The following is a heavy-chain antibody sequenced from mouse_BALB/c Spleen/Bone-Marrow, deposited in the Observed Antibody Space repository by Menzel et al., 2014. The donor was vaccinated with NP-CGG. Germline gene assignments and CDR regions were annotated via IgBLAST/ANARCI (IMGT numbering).Heavy chain of an antibody. CDR1: GYKFTDYA. J-gene: IGHJ2*01. D-gene: IGHD1-1*01. CDR2: ISTYSGNT. CDR3: ARNFYGSAYFDF. V-gene: IGHV1-67*01. Sequence: VQGVESGPELVRPGVSVKISCKGSGYKFTDYAMHWAKQSHAKSLGWIGLISTYSGNTHYNQKFKGKATMTVDKSSSTAYMELARLTSEDSAIYYCARNFYGSAYFDFWGQGSTLTVSS.